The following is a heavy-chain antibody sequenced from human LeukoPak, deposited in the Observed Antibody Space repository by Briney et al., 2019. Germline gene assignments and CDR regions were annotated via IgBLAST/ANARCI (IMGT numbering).Heavy chain of an antibody. CDR1: GGSISGYY. D-gene: IGHD5/OR15-5a*01. V-gene: IGHV4-59*01. CDR2: IYHSGSI. CDR3: ARDLREDPYYFDY. Sequence: SETLSLTCTVSGGSISGYYWSWIRQPPGKGLEWIGNIYHSGSISYNPSLKSRVTISVDTSKNQFSLKLSSVTAADTAVYYCARDLREDPYYFDYWGQRTLVTVSS. J-gene: IGHJ4*02.